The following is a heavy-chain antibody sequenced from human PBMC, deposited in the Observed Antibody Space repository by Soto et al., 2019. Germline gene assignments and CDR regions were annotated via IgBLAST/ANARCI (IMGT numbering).Heavy chain of an antibody. CDR2: ISYDGSNK. Sequence: QVQLVESGGGVVQPGRSLRLSCAASGFTFSSYGMHWVRQAPGKGLEWVAVISYDGSNKYYADSVKGRFTISRDNSKNTLYLQMNSLRAEDTAVYYCAKDHDYRDLYYYGMDVWGQGTTVTVSS. J-gene: IGHJ6*02. D-gene: IGHD4-17*01. CDR3: AKDHDYRDLYYYGMDV. V-gene: IGHV3-30*18. CDR1: GFTFSSYG.